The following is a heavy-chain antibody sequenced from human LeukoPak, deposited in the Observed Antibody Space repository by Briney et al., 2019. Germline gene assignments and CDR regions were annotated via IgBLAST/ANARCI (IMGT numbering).Heavy chain of an antibody. CDR1: GLTLTNSA. CDR3: AQHRGFFGVTEYFDF. J-gene: IGHJ4*02. Sequence: GGSLRLSCVASGLTLTNSAMSWVRQAPGKGLEWVSSVSDRGRSTYYADSVKGRFNVSKDNSRNTLYLEMRSLRAEDTAVYFCAQHRGFFGVTEYFDFWGQGTLVTVSS. V-gene: IGHV3-23*01. D-gene: IGHD3-3*01. CDR2: VSDRGRST.